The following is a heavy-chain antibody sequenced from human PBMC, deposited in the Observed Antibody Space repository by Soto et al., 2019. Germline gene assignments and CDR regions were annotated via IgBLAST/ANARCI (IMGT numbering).Heavy chain of an antibody. Sequence: QVQLVESGGGVVQPGRSLRLSYAASGFTFRSYAMHWVRQAPGKGLECVAVISYDGSNKFYRDSVKGRFTISRDNSKNTLYLQINSLRYEDTAVYYCARGDREDIAVVVRARPGEYGVDVWGQGTTVTVSS. V-gene: IGHV3-30-3*01. D-gene: IGHD2-15*01. CDR2: ISYDGSNK. CDR3: ARGDREDIAVVVRARPGEYGVDV. CDR1: GFTFRSYA. J-gene: IGHJ6*02.